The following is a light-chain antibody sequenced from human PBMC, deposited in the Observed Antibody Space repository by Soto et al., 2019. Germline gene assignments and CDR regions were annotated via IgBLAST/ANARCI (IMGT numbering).Light chain of an antibody. CDR3: QQRQSSPLT. CDR1: QNVNSNH. V-gene: IGKV3-20*01. Sequence: EIVLTQSPGTLSLSPGERATLSCRASQNVNSNHIAWYQQKPGQAPRLLIYGPSSRATGIPERFSGSGSGTDFTLAISSLQPEDFATYYCQQRQSSPLTFGGGTKVEIK. CDR2: GPS. J-gene: IGKJ4*01.